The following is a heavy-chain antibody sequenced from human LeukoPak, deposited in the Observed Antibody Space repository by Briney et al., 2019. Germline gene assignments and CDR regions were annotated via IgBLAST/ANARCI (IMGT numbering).Heavy chain of an antibody. Sequence: QTGGSLRLSCAASGFTFSSYWMSWVRQAPGKGLEWVANIKQDGSEKYYVDSVKGRFTISRDNAKNSLYLQMNSLRAEDTAVYYCARESLYSYGSEPFDYWGQGTLVTVSS. CDR1: GFTFSSYW. CDR2: IKQDGSEK. D-gene: IGHD5-18*01. CDR3: ARESLYSYGSEPFDY. V-gene: IGHV3-7*01. J-gene: IGHJ4*02.